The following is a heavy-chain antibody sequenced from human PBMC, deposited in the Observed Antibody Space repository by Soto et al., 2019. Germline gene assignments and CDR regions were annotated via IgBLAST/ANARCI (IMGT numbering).Heavy chain of an antibody. D-gene: IGHD6-13*01. CDR1: GFTFDDYA. CDR3: AKDSVFSSSSAFDI. V-gene: IGHV3-9*01. CDR2: ISWNSGSI. J-gene: IGHJ3*02. Sequence: EVQLVESGGGLVQPGRSLRLSCAASGFTFDDYAMHWVRQAPGKGLEWVSGISWNSGSIGYADSVKGRFTISRDNAKNSLYLQMNSLRAEDTALYYCAKDSVFSSSSAFDIWGQGTMVTVSS.